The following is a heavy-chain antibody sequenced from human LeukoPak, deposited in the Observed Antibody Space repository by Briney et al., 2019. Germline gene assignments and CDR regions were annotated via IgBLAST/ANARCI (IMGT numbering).Heavy chain of an antibody. V-gene: IGHV3-11*01. CDR2: TATSSGAI. D-gene: IGHD3-3*01. Sequence: PGGSLRLSCAVFGFSLRDYDISWIRQAPGKGLEWVSHTATSSGAIHYADSVKGRFTISRDNAKNSVSLQLNNLRAEDTAVYYCARAVDFWSGYPQPNWFDPWGQGTLVTVSS. J-gene: IGHJ5*02. CDR3: ARAVDFWSGYPQPNWFDP. CDR1: GFSLRDYD.